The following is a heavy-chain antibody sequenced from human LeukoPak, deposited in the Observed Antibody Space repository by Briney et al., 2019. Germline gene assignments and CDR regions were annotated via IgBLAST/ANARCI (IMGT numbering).Heavy chain of an antibody. CDR1: GFTFSSHW. J-gene: IGHJ4*02. D-gene: IGHD1-26*01. CDR3: ARSDSGSYLAVDY. Sequence: GGSLRLSCADSGFTFSSHWMHWVRQAPGKGLVWVSRIKYDASSTSYADSVKGRFTISRDNAKNTLYLQMNSLRAEDTAVYYCARSDSGSYLAVDYWGQGTLVTVSS. V-gene: IGHV3-74*01. CDR2: IKYDASST.